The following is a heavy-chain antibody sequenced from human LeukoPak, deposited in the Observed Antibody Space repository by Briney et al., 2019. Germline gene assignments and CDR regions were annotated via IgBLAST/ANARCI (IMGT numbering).Heavy chain of an antibody. CDR2: ISGSGGST. Sequence: GGSLRLSCAASGFTFSSYGMRWVRQAPGKGLEWFSAISGSGGSTYYADSVKGRFTISRDNSKNTLYLQMNSLRAEDTAVYYCAKDSLNQNYYDSSGDAELYWDYWGQGTLVTVSS. CDR1: GFTFSSYG. V-gene: IGHV3-23*01. CDR3: AKDSLNQNYYDSSGDAELYWDY. D-gene: IGHD3-22*01. J-gene: IGHJ4*02.